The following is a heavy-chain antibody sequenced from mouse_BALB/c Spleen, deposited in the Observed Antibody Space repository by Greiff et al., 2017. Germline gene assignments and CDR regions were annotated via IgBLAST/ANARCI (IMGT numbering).Heavy chain of an antibody. CDR1: GYTFTSYW. CDR3: TRGSLLYAMDY. CDR2: IYPGSGST. V-gene: IGHV1S22*01. Sequence: LKQPGSELVRPGASVKLSCKASGYTFTSYWMHWVKQRHGQGLEWIGNIYPGSGSTNYDEKFKSKGTLTVDTSSSTAYMHLSSLTSEDSAVYYCTRGSLLYAMDYWGQGTSVTVSS. J-gene: IGHJ4*01.